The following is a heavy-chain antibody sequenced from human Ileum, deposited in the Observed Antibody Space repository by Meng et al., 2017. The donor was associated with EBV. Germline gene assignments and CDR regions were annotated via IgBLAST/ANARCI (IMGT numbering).Heavy chain of an antibody. D-gene: IGHD6-19*01. Sequence: RLQLQGPGPGWVKPSGTLSLTCTVSGDSLSSSRYYWDWIRQTPGKGLEWIGNFYFGGSTYYNPSLRSRVTISGDTSKNQFSLKLTSVTAADTAIYYCAREDSSGWFRVDYWGPGSLVTVSS. CDR3: AREDSSGWFRVDY. J-gene: IGHJ4*02. CDR2: FYFGGST. CDR1: GDSLSSSRYY. V-gene: IGHV4-39*06.